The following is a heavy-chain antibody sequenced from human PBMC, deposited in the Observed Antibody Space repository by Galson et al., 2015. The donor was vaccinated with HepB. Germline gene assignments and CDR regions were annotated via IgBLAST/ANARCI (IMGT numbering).Heavy chain of an antibody. Sequence: SLRLSCAASGFTFSDYYMSWIRQAPGKGLEWVSYISSSGSTIYYADSVKGRFTISRDNAKNSLYLQMNSLRAEDTAVYYCARESLNDFWSGYYNSDEGPYYYYYGMDVWGQGTTVTVSS. J-gene: IGHJ6*02. D-gene: IGHD3-3*01. CDR3: ARESLNDFWSGYYNSDEGPYYYYYGMDV. V-gene: IGHV3-11*01. CDR2: ISSSGSTI. CDR1: GFTFSDYY.